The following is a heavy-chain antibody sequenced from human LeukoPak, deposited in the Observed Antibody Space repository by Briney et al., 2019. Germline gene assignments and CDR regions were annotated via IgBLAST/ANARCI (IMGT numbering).Heavy chain of an antibody. V-gene: IGHV4-59*11. CDR2: IYYSGST. Sequence: SETLSLTCTVSGGSISSHYWSWIRQPPGKGLEWIGYIYYSGSTNYNPSLKGRVTISVDTSKNQFSLKLSSVTAADTAVYYCARGAYKYEYWGQGTLVTVSS. D-gene: IGHD5-18*01. CDR3: ARGAYKYEY. CDR1: GGSISSHY. J-gene: IGHJ4*02.